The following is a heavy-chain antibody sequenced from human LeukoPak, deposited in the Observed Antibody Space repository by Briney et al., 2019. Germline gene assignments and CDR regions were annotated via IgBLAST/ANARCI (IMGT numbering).Heavy chain of an antibody. V-gene: IGHV4-39*07. J-gene: IGHJ4*02. CDR2: IYDSGST. Sequence: SETLSLTCTVSGGSIRSSYYYWGWIRQPPGTGLEWIGSIYDSGSTNYNPSLKSRVTISVDTSKNQFSLKLSSVTAADTAVYYCARGWWSGYFDYWGQGTLVTVSS. D-gene: IGHD2-15*01. CDR3: ARGWWSGYFDY. CDR1: GGSIRSSYYY.